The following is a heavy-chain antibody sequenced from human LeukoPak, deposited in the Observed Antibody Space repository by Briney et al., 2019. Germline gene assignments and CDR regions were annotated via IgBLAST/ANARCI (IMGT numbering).Heavy chain of an antibody. J-gene: IGHJ4*02. CDR2: IYYSGST. D-gene: IGHD6-13*01. V-gene: IGHV4-59*08. CDR1: GGSISRYY. Sequence: PSETLSLTCTVSGGSISRYYWSWIRQPPGKGREWIGYIYYSGSTNYHPSLKSRVTISVDTSKNQFSLKLSSVTAADTAVYYCARLEIAAAGHFDYWGQGTLVTVSS. CDR3: ARLEIAAAGHFDY.